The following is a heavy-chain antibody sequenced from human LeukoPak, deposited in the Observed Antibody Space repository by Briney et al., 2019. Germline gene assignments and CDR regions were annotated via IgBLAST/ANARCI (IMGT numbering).Heavy chain of an antibody. CDR2: IYYSGST. Sequence: SETLSLTCTVSGGSISTYSWSCIRQPPGKGLEWIGYIYYSGSTNYNPSLESRVTISVDTSKNQFSLKLSSVTAADTAVYYCARGSPSSGYLLSDWGQGTLVTVSS. V-gene: IGHV4-59*01. CDR1: GGSISTYS. D-gene: IGHD3-22*01. J-gene: IGHJ4*02. CDR3: ARGSPSSGYLLSD.